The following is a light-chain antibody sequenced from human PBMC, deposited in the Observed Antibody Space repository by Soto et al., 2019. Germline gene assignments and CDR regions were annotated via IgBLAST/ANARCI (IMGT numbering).Light chain of an antibody. CDR3: SSYAGSNNVV. Sequence: QSALTQPPSASGSPGQSVTISCTGTSSDVGGYHYVSWYQQHPGKAPKLLIYEVSKRPSGVPDRFSGSKSGNTASLTVSGFQAEDEADYYCSSYAGSNNVVFGGGTKLTVL. J-gene: IGLJ2*01. CDR2: EVS. V-gene: IGLV2-8*01. CDR1: SSDVGGYHY.